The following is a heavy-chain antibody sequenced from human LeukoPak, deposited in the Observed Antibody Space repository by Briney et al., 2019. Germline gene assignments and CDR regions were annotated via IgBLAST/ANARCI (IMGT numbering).Heavy chain of an antibody. V-gene: IGHV1-2*02. Sequence: ASVTVSCQASGCTFTGYYMHWVRQAPGPGLEGMGWINPNSGGTHYAQTVQGRVTLTRDTSISTAYMELSRLRSDDTAVYYCARNFMVRGVTPSTYYYYIDFWGKGTTVTISS. D-gene: IGHD3-10*01. CDR3: ARNFMVRGVTPSTYYYYIDF. CDR1: GCTFTGYY. CDR2: INPNSGGT. J-gene: IGHJ6*03.